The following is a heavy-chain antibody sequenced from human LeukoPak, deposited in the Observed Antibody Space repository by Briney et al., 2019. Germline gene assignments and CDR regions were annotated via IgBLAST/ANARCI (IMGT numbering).Heavy chain of an antibody. J-gene: IGHJ4*02. Sequence: GGSLRLSCAASGFTFSSYAMSWVRQAPGKGLEWVSSISSSSSYIYYADSVKGRFTISRDNAKNSLYLQMNSLRAEDTAVYYCAREGPYSSGLNFDYWGQGTLVTVSS. V-gene: IGHV3-21*01. CDR2: ISSSSSYI. CDR3: AREGPYSSGLNFDY. CDR1: GFTFSSYA. D-gene: IGHD3-22*01.